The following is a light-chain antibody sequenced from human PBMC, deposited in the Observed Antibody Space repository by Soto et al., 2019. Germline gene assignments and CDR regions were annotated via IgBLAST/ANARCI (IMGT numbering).Light chain of an antibody. J-gene: IGLJ1*01. CDR2: DTS. Sequence: QAVVTQEPSLTVSPGGTVTLTCGSSTGAVTSGHYPYWFQQKPGQAPRTLIYDTSNKHSWTPARFSGSLLGGKAALTLSGAQPEDKAEYYCLLYYSGAGGVFGTGTKLTVL. CDR3: LLYYSGAGGV. V-gene: IGLV7-46*01. CDR1: TGAVTSGHY.